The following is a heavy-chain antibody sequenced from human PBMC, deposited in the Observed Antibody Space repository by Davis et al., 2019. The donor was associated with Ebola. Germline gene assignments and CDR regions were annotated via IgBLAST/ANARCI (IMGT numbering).Heavy chain of an antibody. J-gene: IGHJ4*02. CDR3: ARGRWNYAMDY. D-gene: IGHD1-7*01. V-gene: IGHV3-48*02. CDR1: GFSFNSYT. Sequence: GGSLRLSCVASGFSFNSYTMNWVRQAPGKGLKWLSYITSGGSTNSYADSVKGRFTVSRDNARNSLFLQMNSLREEDTGMYYCARGRWNYAMDYWGLGTLVIVSS. CDR2: ITSGGSTN.